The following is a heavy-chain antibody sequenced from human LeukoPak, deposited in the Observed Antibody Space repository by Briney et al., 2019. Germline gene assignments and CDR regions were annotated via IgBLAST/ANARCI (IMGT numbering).Heavy chain of an antibody. CDR1: GFTFNSYW. Sequence: PGGSLRLSCATSGFTFNSYWMTWVRQAPGKGLEWVATIRRDGSQKYYVDSVEGRFTVSRDNAKNSLYLEMNSLRAEDTAVYYCARESAATTSMVDFDYWGQGTLVTVSS. CDR2: IRRDGSQK. V-gene: IGHV3-7*01. CDR3: ARESAATTSMVDFDY. D-gene: IGHD3-10*01. J-gene: IGHJ4*02.